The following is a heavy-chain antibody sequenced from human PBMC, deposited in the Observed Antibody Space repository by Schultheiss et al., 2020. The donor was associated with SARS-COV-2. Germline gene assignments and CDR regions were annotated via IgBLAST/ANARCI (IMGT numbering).Heavy chain of an antibody. V-gene: IGHV4-4*07. D-gene: IGHD3-10*01. CDR2: IHSTGTT. Sequence: SQTLSLTCTVSGGSIIDYFWSWIRQPAGKRLEWIGRIHSTGTTTYNPSLGGRVTMSLDKAKNQVSLKLNSVTAADTAVYYCARDRPGLWFGELSQYFDYWGQGTLVTVSS. CDR3: ARDRPGLWFGELSQYFDY. J-gene: IGHJ4*02. CDR1: GGSIIDYF.